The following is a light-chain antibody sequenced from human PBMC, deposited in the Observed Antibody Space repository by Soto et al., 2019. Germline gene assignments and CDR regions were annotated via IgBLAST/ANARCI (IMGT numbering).Light chain of an antibody. Sequence: AIQFTQSPSSLSASVGDRVTITCRASQGISSALAWYQQKPGKAPKLLIYDASSLERGVPSRFSGSGSGTEFTLTISSLQPGDFETYYCQQYNSYSRTFGQGTKVDIK. V-gene: IGKV1-13*02. CDR1: QGISSA. J-gene: IGKJ1*01. CDR3: QQYNSYSRT. CDR2: DAS.